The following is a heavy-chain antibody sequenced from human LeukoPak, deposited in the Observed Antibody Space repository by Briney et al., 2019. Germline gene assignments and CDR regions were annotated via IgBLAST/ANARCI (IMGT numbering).Heavy chain of an antibody. D-gene: IGHD3-3*01. CDR2: INPSGGST. CDR3: ARGMGFWSGRKRDYYMDV. Sequence: ASVKVSCKASGYTFTSYYMHWVRQAPGQGLEWMGIINPSGGSTSYAQKFQGRVTMTRDTSTSTVYIELSSLRSEDTAVYYCARGMGFWSGRKRDYYMDVWGKGTTVTVSS. CDR1: GYTFTSYY. V-gene: IGHV1-46*03. J-gene: IGHJ6*03.